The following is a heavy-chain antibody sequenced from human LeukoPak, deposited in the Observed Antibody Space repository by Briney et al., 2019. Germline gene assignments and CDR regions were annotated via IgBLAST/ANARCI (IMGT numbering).Heavy chain of an antibody. J-gene: IGHJ4*02. CDR1: GGSISSYY. CDR3: ARHEKLGQFDY. D-gene: IGHD3-10*01. V-gene: IGHV4-59*08. Sequence: SETLSLTCTVSGGSISSYYWSWIRQPPGKGLEWIGNIYYSGSTNYNPSLKSRVTISVDTSKNQFSLKLSSVTAADTAVYYCARHEKLGQFDYWGQGTLVTVSS. CDR2: IYYSGST.